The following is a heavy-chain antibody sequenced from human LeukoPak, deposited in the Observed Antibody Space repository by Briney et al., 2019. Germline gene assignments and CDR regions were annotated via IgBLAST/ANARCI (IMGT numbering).Heavy chain of an antibody. D-gene: IGHD3-3*01. Sequence: PGGSLRLSCAASGFTVSSNYMSWVRQAPGKGLEWVSVIYSGGSTYYADSVKGRFTISRDNSKNTLYLQMNSLRAEDTAVYYCAKDREYDFWSGYYPMAYWGQGTLVTVSS. CDR2: IYSGGST. J-gene: IGHJ4*02. V-gene: IGHV3-66*01. CDR3: AKDREYDFWSGYYPMAY. CDR1: GFTVSSNY.